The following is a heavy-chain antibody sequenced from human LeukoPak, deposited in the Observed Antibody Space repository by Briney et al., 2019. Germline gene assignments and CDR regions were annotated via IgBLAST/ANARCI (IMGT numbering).Heavy chain of an antibody. CDR2: ISSSGSST. J-gene: IGHJ5*02. CDR3: AKDRGQLVPKYNWFDP. V-gene: IGHV3-23*01. Sequence: PGGSLRLSCAASGFTFSSYAMSWVREAPGKGVEWGSAISSSGSSTYYADSVKGRFTISRDNSKNTLYLQMNSLRNEDTAVYYCAKDRGQLVPKYNWFDPWGRGTLVTVSS. D-gene: IGHD6-6*01. CDR1: GFTFSSYA.